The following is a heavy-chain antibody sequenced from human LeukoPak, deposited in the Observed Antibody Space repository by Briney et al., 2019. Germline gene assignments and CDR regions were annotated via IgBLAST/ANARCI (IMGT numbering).Heavy chain of an antibody. Sequence: PGGSLRLSCAASGFTFSSYAMHWVRQAPGKGLEWVSGINWNGGSTDSTDSVKGRFTISRDNAKNSLYLQMNSLRAEDTAVYYCARDSADDSSGYYPFDYWGQGTQVSVSS. CDR3: ARDSADDSSGYYPFDY. D-gene: IGHD3-22*01. CDR1: GFTFSSYA. CDR2: INWNGGST. J-gene: IGHJ4*02. V-gene: IGHV3-20*04.